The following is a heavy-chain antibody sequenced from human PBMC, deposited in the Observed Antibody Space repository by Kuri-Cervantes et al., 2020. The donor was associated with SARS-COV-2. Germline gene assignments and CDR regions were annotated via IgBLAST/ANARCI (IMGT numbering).Heavy chain of an antibody. J-gene: IGHJ2*01. Sequence: ASVKVSCKASGYTFTSYAMHWVRQAPGQRLEWMGWINAGNGNTKYSQKFQGRVTITRDTSASTAYMELSSLRSEDTAVYYRARDRQLWLLESWYFDLWGRGTLVTVSS. CDR3: ARDRQLWLLESWYFDL. V-gene: IGHV1-3*01. CDR2: INAGNGNT. D-gene: IGHD5-18*01. CDR1: GYTFTSYA.